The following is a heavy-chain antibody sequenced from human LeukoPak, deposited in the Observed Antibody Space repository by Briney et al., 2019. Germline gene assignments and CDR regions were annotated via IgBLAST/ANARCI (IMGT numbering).Heavy chain of an antibody. J-gene: IGHJ3*02. CDR1: GGTFSSYA. V-gene: IGHV1-69*06. Sequence: SVKVSCKASGGTFSSYAISWVRQAPGQGLEWMGGIIPIFGTANYAQKFQGRVTITADKSTSTAYMELSSLRSGDTAVYYCASGVGAITLHAFDIWGQGTMVTVSS. CDR3: ASGVGAITLHAFDI. CDR2: IIPIFGTA. D-gene: IGHD1-26*01.